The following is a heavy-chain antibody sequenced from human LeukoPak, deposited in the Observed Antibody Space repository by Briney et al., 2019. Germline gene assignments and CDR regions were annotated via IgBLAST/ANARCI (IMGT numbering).Heavy chain of an antibody. CDR3: ARDLYSSSWYGH. J-gene: IGHJ4*02. CDR2: ISAYNGNT. CDR1: GHTFTIYG. V-gene: IGHV1-18*01. D-gene: IGHD6-13*01. Sequence: APVRVSCTASGHTFTIYGISSVRQAPGQGLEWMGWISAYNGNTNYAQKLQGRVTMTTDTSTSTAYVELRSLRSDDTAVYYCARDLYSSSWYGHWGRGTLVSVSS.